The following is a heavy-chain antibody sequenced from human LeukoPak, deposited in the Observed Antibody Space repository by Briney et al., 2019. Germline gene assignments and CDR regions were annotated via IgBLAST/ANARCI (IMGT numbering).Heavy chain of an antibody. J-gene: IGHJ5*02. V-gene: IGHV4-39*01. CDR2: IYYSGST. CDR1: GGSISSSSYY. Sequence: PSETLSLTCTVSGGSISSSSYYWGWIRQPPGKGLEWIGSIYYSGSTYYNPSLKSRVTISVDTSKNQFSLKLSSVTAADTAVYYCARGNLWFGELLFWFDPWGQGTLVTVSS. CDR3: ARGNLWFGELLFWFDP. D-gene: IGHD3-10*01.